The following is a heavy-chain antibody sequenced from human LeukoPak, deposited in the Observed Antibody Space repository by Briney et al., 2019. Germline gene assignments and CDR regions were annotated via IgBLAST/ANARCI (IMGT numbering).Heavy chain of an antibody. D-gene: IGHD5-18*01. CDR3: ARGPLGWDTAMLGIDY. J-gene: IGHJ4*02. CDR2: IIPIFGTA. CDR1: GGTFSSYA. V-gene: IGHV1-69*13. Sequence: GASVKVSCKASGGTFSSYAISWVRQAPGQGLEWMGGIIPIFGTANYAQKFQGRVTITADESTSTAYMELSSLRSEDTAVYYCARGPLGWDTAMLGIDYWGQGTLVTDSS.